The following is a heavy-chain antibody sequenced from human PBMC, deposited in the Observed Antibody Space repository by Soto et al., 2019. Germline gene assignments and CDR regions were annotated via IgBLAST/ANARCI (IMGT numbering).Heavy chain of an antibody. CDR3: PRAPQAGTWWFDP. D-gene: IGHD6-13*01. CDR2: ISSSSSYI. V-gene: IGHV3-21*01. CDR1: GFTFSSYS. Sequence: EVQLVESGGGLVKPGGSLRLSCAASGFTFSSYSMNWVRQAPGKGLEWVSSISSSSSYIYYADSVKGRFTISRDNAKNSLYRQMNSLRAEDTAVYYCPRAPQAGTWWFDPWAREPWSPSPQ. J-gene: IGHJ5*02.